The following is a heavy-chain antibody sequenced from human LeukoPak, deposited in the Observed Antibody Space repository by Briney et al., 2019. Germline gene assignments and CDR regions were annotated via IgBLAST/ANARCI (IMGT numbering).Heavy chain of an antibody. Sequence: GGSLRLSCAASGFTFSSYSMSWVRQASGKGLEWDSSISSSSSYIYYADSVRGRFTISRHNAKNSLYLQINSLRAEDTAVYYCARGDVALDVFDIWGQGTMVTVSS. CDR1: GFTFSSYS. CDR3: ARGDVALDVFDI. D-gene: IGHD5-12*01. CDR2: ISSSSSYI. J-gene: IGHJ3*02. V-gene: IGHV3-21*01.